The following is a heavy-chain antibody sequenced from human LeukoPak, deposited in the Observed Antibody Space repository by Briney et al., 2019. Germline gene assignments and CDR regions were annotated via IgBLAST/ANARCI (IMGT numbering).Heavy chain of an antibody. D-gene: IGHD3-22*01. CDR1: GGSISSGTYY. Sequence: SETLSLTCTVSGGSISSGTYYWGWIRQPPGKGLEWIGRIYYSGCTSYSPSLKSRVTISVDTSKNQFSLKLSSVTAADTAMYYCARRRAYDSSGLRDDAFDIWGQGTMVTVSS. J-gene: IGHJ3*02. CDR3: ARRRAYDSSGLRDDAFDI. V-gene: IGHV4-39*01. CDR2: IYYSGCT.